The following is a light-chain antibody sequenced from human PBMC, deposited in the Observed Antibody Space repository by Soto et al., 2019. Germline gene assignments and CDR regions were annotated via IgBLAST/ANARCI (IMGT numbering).Light chain of an antibody. CDR1: HDISTH. CDR2: ETS. V-gene: IGKV1-33*01. J-gene: IGKJ5*01. CDR3: QQYDNVGIT. Sequence: IQMTQSPSSLSASVGDRVTITCRASHDISTHLNWYQQMPGTAPKLLIYETSNVETGVPTRFSGRGSGTEFVFTINNPQPEDIGTYYCQQYDNVGITFGQGTRLEIK.